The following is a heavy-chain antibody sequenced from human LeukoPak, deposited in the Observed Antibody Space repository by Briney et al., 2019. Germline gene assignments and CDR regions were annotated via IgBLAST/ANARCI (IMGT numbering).Heavy chain of an antibody. V-gene: IGHV1-46*01. D-gene: IGHD6-19*01. CDR1: GYTFTNNF. CDR3: ASQSQGYSSGWYTMMPDY. Sequence: ASVKVSCKASGYTFTNNFMHWVRQAPGQGLEWMGIINPSGGSTSYAQKFQGRVTMTRDMSTSTVYMELSSLRSEDTAVYYCASQSQGYSSGWYTMMPDYWGQGTLVTVSS. CDR2: INPSGGST. J-gene: IGHJ4*02.